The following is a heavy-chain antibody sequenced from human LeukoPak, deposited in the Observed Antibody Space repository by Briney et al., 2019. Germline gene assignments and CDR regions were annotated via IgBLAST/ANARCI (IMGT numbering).Heavy chain of an antibody. J-gene: IGHJ4*02. CDR1: GYTFTGYY. V-gene: IGHV1-2*06. Sequence: ASVKVSCKASGYTFTGYYMHWVRQAPGQGLEWMGRINPNSGGTNYAQKFQGRVTMTRDTSISTAYMELSRLRSDDTAVYYCARWLNYYDILTGYHRYFDYWGQGTLVTVSS. D-gene: IGHD3-9*01. CDR3: ARWLNYYDILTGYHRYFDY. CDR2: INPNSGGT.